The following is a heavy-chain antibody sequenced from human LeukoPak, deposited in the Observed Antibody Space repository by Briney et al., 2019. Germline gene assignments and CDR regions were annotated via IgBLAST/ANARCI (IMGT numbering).Heavy chain of an antibody. V-gene: IGHV3-23*01. CDR3: AKGPWWATGSNWFDP. D-gene: IGHD4/OR15-4a*01. CDR2: FTATGGRT. CDR1: GFIFSNYA. J-gene: IGHJ5*02. Sequence: QAGGSLRLSCAASGFIFSNYAMTWVRQAPGKGLEWVSSFTATGGRTYYADSVKGRFTISRDNSKNTLYLQLNSLRAEDTAVYYCAKGPWWATGSNWFDPWGQGTLVTVSS.